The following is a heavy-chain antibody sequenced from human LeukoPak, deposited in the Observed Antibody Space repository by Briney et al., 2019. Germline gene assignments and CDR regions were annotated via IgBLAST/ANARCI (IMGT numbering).Heavy chain of an antibody. V-gene: IGHV3-21*01. D-gene: IGHD1-26*01. CDR2: ITSSSTYI. Sequence: PGGSLRLSCAASGFTFSTYNMNWVRQAPGKGLEWVSSITSSSTYIYYADSVKGRFTISRDNAKNSLYLQMNSLRAEDTAVYYCARDPYSGSYGNYYYYFMDVWGKGTTVTVSS. J-gene: IGHJ6*03. CDR3: ARDPYSGSYGNYYYYFMDV. CDR1: GFTFSTYN.